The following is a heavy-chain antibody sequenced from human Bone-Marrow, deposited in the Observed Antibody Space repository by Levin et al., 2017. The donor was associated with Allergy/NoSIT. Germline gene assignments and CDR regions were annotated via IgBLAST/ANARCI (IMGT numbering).Heavy chain of an antibody. CDR2: IFHTGNT. CDR1: GSSISSGYY. V-gene: IGHV4-38-2*01. Sequence: SETLSLTCAVSGSSISSGYYWGWIRQPPGRGLEWIGSIFHTGNTDYSTSLKSRISMSVDTSKNHFSLRLTSVTAADTAVYYCARLGGVANTGAIDHWGQGTLVSVSS. CDR3: ARLGGVANTGAIDH. D-gene: IGHD5-12*01. J-gene: IGHJ4*02.